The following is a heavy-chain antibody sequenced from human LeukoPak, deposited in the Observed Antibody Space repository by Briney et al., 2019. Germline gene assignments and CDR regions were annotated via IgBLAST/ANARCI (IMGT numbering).Heavy chain of an antibody. J-gene: IGHJ4*02. Sequence: GGSLRLSCAASGFTFSSYAMSWVRQAPGKGLEWVSAISGSGGSTYYADSVKGRFTISRDNSKNTLYLQMNSLRAEDTAVYYCAKDHYYDSSGYSYLDYWGQGTLVTVSS. CDR2: ISGSGGST. V-gene: IGHV3-23*01. CDR3: AKDHYYDSSGYSYLDY. CDR1: GFTFSSYA. D-gene: IGHD3-22*01.